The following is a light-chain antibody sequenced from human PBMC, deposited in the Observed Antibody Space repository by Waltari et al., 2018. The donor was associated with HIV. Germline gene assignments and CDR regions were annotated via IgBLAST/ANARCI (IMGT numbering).Light chain of an antibody. CDR2: EVD. CDR1: DSDFGFYNF. J-gene: IGLJ2*01. CDR3: ASYTADDTVL. V-gene: IGLV2-14*02. Sequence: SDLTQPASVSGFLGQSITISCTGADSDFGFYNFISWYQQQPVKVPKLLLYEVDTRASGGQGRFSGSKSGNTASLTISGLQVEDEGLYHCASYTADDTVLFGGGTTVTV.